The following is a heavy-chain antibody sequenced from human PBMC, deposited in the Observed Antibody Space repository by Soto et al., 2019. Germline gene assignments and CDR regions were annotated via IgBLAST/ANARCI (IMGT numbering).Heavy chain of an antibody. D-gene: IGHD2-2*01. Sequence: SETLSLTCTVSGGSISSSSYYWGWIRQPPGKGLEWIGSIYYSGSTYYNPSLKSRVTISVDTSKNQFSLKLSSVTAADTAVYYCARHTVGVPAGEDGTNWLDPWGQGTLVTVSS. CDR2: IYYSGST. CDR3: ARHTVGVPAGEDGTNWLDP. J-gene: IGHJ5*02. V-gene: IGHV4-39*01. CDR1: GGSISSSSYY.